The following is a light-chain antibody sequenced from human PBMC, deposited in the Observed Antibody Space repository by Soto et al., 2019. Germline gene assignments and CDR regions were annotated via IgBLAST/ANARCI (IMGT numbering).Light chain of an antibody. CDR3: QQANSFPYT. V-gene: IGKV1-12*01. J-gene: IGKJ2*01. CDR2: TAS. CDR1: QDISTW. Sequence: IHMTQSQSFVCAFVGDRVTITCRASQDISTWLAWYQQKPGRAPNLRIYTASSLQSGVPSRFSGSGSGTDFTLTISSLQPEDFATYYCQQANSFPYTFGQGTKLEIK.